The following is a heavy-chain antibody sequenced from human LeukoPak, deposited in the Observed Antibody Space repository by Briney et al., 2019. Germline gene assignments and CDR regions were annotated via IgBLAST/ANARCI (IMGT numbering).Heavy chain of an antibody. V-gene: IGHV3-33*06. J-gene: IGHJ4*02. CDR3: AKDNAVTHPFDY. D-gene: IGHD4-17*01. CDR1: GFTFSSYG. CDR2: IWYDGSSK. Sequence: PGGSLRLSCAASGFTFSSYGMHWVRQAPGKGLEWVAVIWYDGSSKYYADSVKGRFTISRDNSKNTLYLQMNSLRAEDTAVYYCAKDNAVTHPFDYWGQGTLVTVSS.